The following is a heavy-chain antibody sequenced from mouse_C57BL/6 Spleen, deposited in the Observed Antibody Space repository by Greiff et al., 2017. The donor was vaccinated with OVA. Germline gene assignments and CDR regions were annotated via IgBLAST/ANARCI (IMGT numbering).Heavy chain of an antibody. J-gene: IGHJ4*01. V-gene: IGHV1-19*01. CDR2: INPYNGGT. CDR1: GYTFTDYY. Sequence: EVQLQQSGPVLVKPGASVKMSCKASGYTFTDYYMNWVKQSHGKSLEWIGVINPYNGGTSYNQKFKGKATLTVDKSSSTADMELNSLTSEDSAVYYCARGNDGRRPHYAMDYWGQGTSVTVSA. D-gene: IGHD1-1*01. CDR3: ARGNDGRRPHYAMDY.